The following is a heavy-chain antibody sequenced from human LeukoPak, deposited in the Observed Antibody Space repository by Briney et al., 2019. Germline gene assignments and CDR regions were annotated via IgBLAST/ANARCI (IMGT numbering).Heavy chain of an antibody. CDR2: INHSGST. CDR1: GGSFSGYY. Sequence: SETLSLTCAVYGGSFSGYYWSCIRQPPGKGLEGRGEINHSGSTNYNPSLKSRVTISVDTSKNQFSLKLSSVTAADTAVYYCARLGSGNPYYFDYWGQGTLVTVSS. CDR3: ARLGSGNPYYFDY. D-gene: IGHD2-15*01. J-gene: IGHJ4*02. V-gene: IGHV4-34*01.